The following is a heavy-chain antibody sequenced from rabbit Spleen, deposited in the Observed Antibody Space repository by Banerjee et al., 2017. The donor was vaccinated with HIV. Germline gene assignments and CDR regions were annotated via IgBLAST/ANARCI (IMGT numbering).Heavy chain of an antibody. V-gene: IGHV1S7*01. CDR1: GFTLSSYY. D-gene: IGHD4-2*01. CDR2: IDPVFGIT. J-gene: IGHJ4*01. Sequence: HLKESGGGLVQPGGSLKLSCKASGFTLSSYYMNWVRQAPGKGLEWIGYIDPVFGITYYANWVNGRFSISRENAQNTVFLQMTSLTAADTATYFCARDGAGVIGWNFNLWGPGTLVTVS. CDR3: ARDGAGVIGWNFNL.